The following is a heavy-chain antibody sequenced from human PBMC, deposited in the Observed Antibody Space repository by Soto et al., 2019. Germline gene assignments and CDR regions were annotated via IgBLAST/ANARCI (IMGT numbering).Heavy chain of an antibody. CDR2: LSYTGST. CDR1: GGSINSGGYY. CDR3: AEGEYVLAV. D-gene: IGHD3-3*02. Sequence: TLSLTCTVSGGSINSGGYYWGWIRQHPGKGLEWIGYLSYTGSTNYNPSLKSRVTISVDTSKNLFSLKLSSVTTADTAVYYCAEGEYVLAVWGQGTLVTVSS. V-gene: IGHV4-31*03. J-gene: IGHJ4*02.